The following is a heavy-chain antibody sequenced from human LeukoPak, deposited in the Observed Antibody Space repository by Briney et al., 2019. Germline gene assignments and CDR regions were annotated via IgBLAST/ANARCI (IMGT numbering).Heavy chain of an antibody. CDR1: GGSFSGYY. Sequence: PSETLSLTCAVYGGSFSGYYWSWIRQPPGKGLEWIGEINHSGSTNYNPSLKSRVTISVDTSMNQFSLRLSSVTAADTAVYYCARGAGWTGTGFDYWGQGTLVTVSS. J-gene: IGHJ4*02. D-gene: IGHD1-1*01. CDR2: INHSGST. V-gene: IGHV4-34*01. CDR3: ARGAGWTGTGFDY.